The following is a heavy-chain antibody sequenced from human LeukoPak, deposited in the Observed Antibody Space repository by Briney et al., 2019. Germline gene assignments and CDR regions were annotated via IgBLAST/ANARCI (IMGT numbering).Heavy chain of an antibody. Sequence: GGSLRLSCAASGFTFSNYWMSWVRQAPGKGLEWVANIKQDGSEKYYVDSVKGRFTISRDNSKNTLYLQMNSLRAEDTAVYYCGRVVGYCSGGSCYARQVFDYWGQGTLVTVSS. J-gene: IGHJ4*02. CDR2: IKQDGSEK. CDR3: GRVVGYCSGGSCYARQVFDY. V-gene: IGHV3-7*01. CDR1: GFTFSNYW. D-gene: IGHD2-15*01.